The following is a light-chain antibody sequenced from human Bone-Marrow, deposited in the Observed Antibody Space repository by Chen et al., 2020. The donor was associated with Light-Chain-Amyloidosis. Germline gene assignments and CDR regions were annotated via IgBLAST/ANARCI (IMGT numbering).Light chain of an antibody. V-gene: IGLV2-18*02. CDR3: SAFTVSSTLV. Sequence: QSALTQPPSVSGSPGQSVTISCTGTRSDVDGYNRVPWYHQPPGTAPKVIIFEVSKRPSGVPDRFSGSKSGDTASLTISGLQAEDEGDYFCSAFTVSSTLVFGTGTRVTVV. CDR2: EVS. J-gene: IGLJ1*01. CDR1: RSDVDGYNR.